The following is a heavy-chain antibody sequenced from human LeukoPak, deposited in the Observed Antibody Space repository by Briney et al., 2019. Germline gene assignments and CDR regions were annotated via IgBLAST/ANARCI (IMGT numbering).Heavy chain of an antibody. CDR3: ARTHSSGFSFDY. J-gene: IGHJ4*02. D-gene: IGHD6-19*01. V-gene: IGHV4-4*09. Sequence: SETLSLTCTVSGGSISSYYWSWIRQPPGKGLEWIGYFYNSGSTNYNPSLKSRVTISVDTSKNQFSLKLSSVTAADTAVYYCARTHSSGFSFDYWGQGTLVTVSS. CDR2: FYNSGST. CDR1: GGSISSYY.